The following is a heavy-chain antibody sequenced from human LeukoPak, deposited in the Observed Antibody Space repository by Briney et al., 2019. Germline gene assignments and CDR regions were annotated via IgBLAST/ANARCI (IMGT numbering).Heavy chain of an antibody. CDR1: GFTFSSYS. CDR2: ISSSSSTI. Sequence: GRSLRLSCAASGFTFSSYSMNWVRQAPGKGLEWVSSISSSSSTIYYADSVKGRFTISRDNAKNSLYLQMNSLRAEDTAVYYCARDLRQQLVPWGQGTLVTVSS. V-gene: IGHV3-48*01. D-gene: IGHD6-13*01. J-gene: IGHJ5*02. CDR3: ARDLRQQLVP.